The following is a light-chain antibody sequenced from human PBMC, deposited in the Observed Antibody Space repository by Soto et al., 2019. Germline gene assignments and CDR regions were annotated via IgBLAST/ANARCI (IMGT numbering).Light chain of an antibody. V-gene: IGKV3-11*01. CDR3: HQYNSWPPGT. Sequence: EIVLTQSPATLSLSPGERATLSCRASQSVSSYLAWYQQKPGQAPRLLIYDASNRATGIPARFSGSGSGTDFTLTISSLEPEDFAVYYCHQYNSWPPGTFGQGTKVDI. J-gene: IGKJ2*01. CDR1: QSVSSY. CDR2: DAS.